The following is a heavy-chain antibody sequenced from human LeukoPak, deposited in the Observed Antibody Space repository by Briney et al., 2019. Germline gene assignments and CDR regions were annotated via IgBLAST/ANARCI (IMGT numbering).Heavy chain of an antibody. CDR3: AKGHWPPGPFDRAYLPFAS. V-gene: IGHV3-23*01. CDR1: GFTVSTYD. CDR2: IRDVGHHT. J-gene: IGHJ5*01. Sequence: PGGSLRLSCAASGFTVSTYDLSWVRPTPGRGLEWVAAIRDVGHHTYYADSVTGRLSMSRDNSRNTLYPQMGSLRVEDTARYNCAKGHWPPGPFDRAYLPFASWGHGALVIVSS. D-gene: IGHD2-21*01.